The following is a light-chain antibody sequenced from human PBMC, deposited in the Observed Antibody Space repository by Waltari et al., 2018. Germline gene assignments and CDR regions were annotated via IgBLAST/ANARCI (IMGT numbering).Light chain of an antibody. CDR1: QSLLHSNGKYY. CDR2: MGS. V-gene: IGKV2-28*01. Sequence: IVMTQSPLSLPVTPGEPASISCRSSQSLLHSNGKYYLDWYLQKPGQSPQLLIYMGSNRASGVPERFSGRGSGTDFTLKISRVEAVDVGVYYCMQALQTRTFGQGTEVEIK. J-gene: IGKJ1*01. CDR3: MQALQTRT.